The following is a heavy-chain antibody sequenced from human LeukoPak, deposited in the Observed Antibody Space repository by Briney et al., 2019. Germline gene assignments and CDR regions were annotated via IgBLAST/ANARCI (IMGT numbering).Heavy chain of an antibody. CDR3: QIQRIAARPGYSQTFDY. Sequence: GESLKISCKGSGYSFTSYWIGWVRQMPGKGLEWMGIIYPGDSDTRYSPSFQGQVTISADKSISTAYLQGSSLKASETAMYYCQIQRIAARPGYSQTFDYWGQGTLVTVSS. V-gene: IGHV5-51*01. J-gene: IGHJ4*02. D-gene: IGHD6-6*01. CDR2: IYPGDSDT. CDR1: GYSFTSYW.